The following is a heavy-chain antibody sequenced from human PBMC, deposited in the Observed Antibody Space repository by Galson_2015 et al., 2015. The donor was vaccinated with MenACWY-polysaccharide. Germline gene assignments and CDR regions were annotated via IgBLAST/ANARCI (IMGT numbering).Heavy chain of an antibody. CDR1: GDSVSSDSAA. Sequence: CAISGDSVSSDSAAWNWIRESPSRDLEWLGRTYYRSKWNNDYAVSVKGRITITPDTSNNRVSLQLLSVTPEDTGIYFCAREPKQLPSPYSYYFLMDVWGKGTAVIVSS. V-gene: IGHV6-1*01. CDR3: AREPKQLPSPYSYYFLMDV. J-gene: IGHJ6*03. CDR2: TYYRSKWNN. D-gene: IGHD1-26*01.